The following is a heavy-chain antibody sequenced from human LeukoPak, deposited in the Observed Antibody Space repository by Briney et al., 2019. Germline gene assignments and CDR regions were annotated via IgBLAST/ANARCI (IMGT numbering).Heavy chain of an antibody. D-gene: IGHD1-26*01. CDR1: GFTFDDYA. CDR3: QKRREEAGGVFNF. V-gene: IGHV3-9*01. CDR2: ISWNSGSI. J-gene: IGHJ3*01. Sequence: GRSLRLSCAASGFTFDDYAMHWVRQAPGKGLEWVSGISWNSGSIGYADSVKGRFTISRDNAKNSLYLQMNSLRAEDTALYYWQKRREEAGGVFNFGGKGTLVTASS.